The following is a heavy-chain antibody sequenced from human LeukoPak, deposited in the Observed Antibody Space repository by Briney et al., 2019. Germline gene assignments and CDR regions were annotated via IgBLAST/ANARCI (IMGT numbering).Heavy chain of an antibody. Sequence: PSETLSLICTVSGGSITNYYWSWIRQPPGKGLEWIGYLYYTGSTNYNPSLKSRVTISADMSKNQFSLKLRSMTAADTAVYYCARHGSGYSSVFGYWGQGTLVTVSS. CDR3: ARHGSGYSSVFGY. CDR2: LYYTGST. CDR1: GGSITNYY. J-gene: IGHJ4*02. D-gene: IGHD6-19*01. V-gene: IGHV4-59*08.